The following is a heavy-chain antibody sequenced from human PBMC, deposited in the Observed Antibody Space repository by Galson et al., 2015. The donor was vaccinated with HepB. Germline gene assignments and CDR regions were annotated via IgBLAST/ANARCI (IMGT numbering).Heavy chain of an antibody. J-gene: IGHJ4*02. Sequence: SETLSLTCAVYGGSFSGYYWSWIRQPPGKGLEWIGEINHSGSTNYNPSLKSRVTISVDTSKNQFSLKLSSVTAADTAVYYCARGLMRIGPTNIAAHFDYWGQGTLVTVSS. CDR3: ARGLMRIGPTNIAAHFDY. V-gene: IGHV4-34*01. CDR1: GGSFSGYY. CDR2: INHSGST. D-gene: IGHD6-6*01.